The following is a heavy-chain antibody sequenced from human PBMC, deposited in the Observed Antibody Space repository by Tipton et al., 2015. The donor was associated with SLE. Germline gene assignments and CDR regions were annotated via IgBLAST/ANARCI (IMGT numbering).Heavy chain of an antibody. CDR2: IYTSGSI. Sequence: LRLSCTVSGGSISSGSYYWSWIRQPAGKGLEWIGRIYTSGSINYNPSLKSRVTISVDTSKNQFSLKLSSVTAADTAVYYCASASNGYFDWLGNARAFDYWGQGTLVTVSS. J-gene: IGHJ4*02. D-gene: IGHD3-9*01. V-gene: IGHV4-61*02. CDR3: ASASNGYFDWLGNARAFDY. CDR1: GGSISSGSYY.